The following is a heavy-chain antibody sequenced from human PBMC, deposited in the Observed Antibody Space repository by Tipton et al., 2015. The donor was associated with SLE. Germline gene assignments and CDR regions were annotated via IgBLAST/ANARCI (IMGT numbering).Heavy chain of an antibody. CDR1: GGSISSSSYY. CDR2: IYYSGST. V-gene: IGHV4-39*01. J-gene: IGHJ3*02. CDR3: ARHGAYMSSGWSGAFDI. D-gene: IGHD6-19*01. Sequence: LRLSCTVSGGSISSSSYYWGWIRQPPGKGLEWIGSIYYSGSTYYNPSLKSRVTISVDTSKNQFSLKLSSVTAADTAVYYCARHGAYMSSGWSGAFDIWGQGTMVTVSS.